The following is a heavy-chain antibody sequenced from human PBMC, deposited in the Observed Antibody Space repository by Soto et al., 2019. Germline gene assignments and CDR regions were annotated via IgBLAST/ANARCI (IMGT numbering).Heavy chain of an antibody. CDR2: IYGDGST. J-gene: IGHJ4*02. V-gene: IGHV3-66*01. D-gene: IGHD1-1*01. CDR3: ANCHWNGPNDY. Sequence: EVRLEESGGGLVQPGGSLRLSCAASGLPVSSNYMRWVRHAPGKGLEWVSVIYGDGSTYYADSVKGRFTISRDSSKNTVYLQMDSLRDEDTAVYYCANCHWNGPNDYWGQGTLVTVSS. CDR1: GLPVSSNY.